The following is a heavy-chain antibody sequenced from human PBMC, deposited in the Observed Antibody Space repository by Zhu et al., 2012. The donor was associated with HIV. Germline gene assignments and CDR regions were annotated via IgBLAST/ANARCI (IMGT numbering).Heavy chain of an antibody. V-gene: IGHV4-28*01. CDR1: GYSISSSNW. CDR3: ARIREDILTGYYYYYMDV. D-gene: IGHD3-9*01. CDR2: MSYSGST. Sequence: QVQLQESGPGLVKPSDTLSLTCAVSGYSISSSNWWGRIRQPPGKGLEWIAYMSYSGSTYYNVSLKSRVTMSVDTSKNQFSLKLRSVTAVDTAVYYCARIREDILTGYYYYYMDVWGKGTTVTVSS. J-gene: IGHJ6*03.